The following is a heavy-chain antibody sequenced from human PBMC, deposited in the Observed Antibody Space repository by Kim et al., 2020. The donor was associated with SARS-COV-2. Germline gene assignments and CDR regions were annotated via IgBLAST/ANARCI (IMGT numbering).Heavy chain of an antibody. Sequence: SETLSLTCTVSGGSVSSAGYYWTWIRQHPGKGLEWIGYVSYSGSPYYNPSLKSRLTISIDSSKKQISLKLTSVTAADTAVYFCARERTTGYYYYFDYWGQGTLVTVSS. J-gene: IGHJ4*02. CDR2: VSYSGSP. CDR3: ARERTTGYYYYFDY. V-gene: IGHV4-31*03. D-gene: IGHD3-9*01. CDR1: GGSVSSAGYY.